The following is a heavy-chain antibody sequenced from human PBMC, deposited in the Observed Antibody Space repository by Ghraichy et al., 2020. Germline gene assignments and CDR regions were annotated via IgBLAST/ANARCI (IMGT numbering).Heavy chain of an antibody. V-gene: IGHV3-21*01. CDR2: ISSSSYI. D-gene: IGHD2-15*01. J-gene: IGHJ3*02. CDR1: GFTFSSYR. Sequence: GESLNISCAASGFTFSSYRMNWVRQAPGKGLEWVSFISSSSYIYYADSVKGRFTISRDNAKNSLYLQMNSLRVEDTAVYYCARDPGYCSGGRCYGDAFDIWGQGTMVTVSS. CDR3: ARDPGYCSGGRCYGDAFDI.